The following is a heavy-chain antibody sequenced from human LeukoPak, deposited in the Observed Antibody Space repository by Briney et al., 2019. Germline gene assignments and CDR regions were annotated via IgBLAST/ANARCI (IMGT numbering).Heavy chain of an antibody. CDR2: ISRDGGTT. D-gene: IGHD3-22*01. Sequence: GESLRLSCAASGFTFTNYALHWVRQAPGKELEYVAAISRDGGTTYYGNSVRDRFTISRDNSKNTVFLQMNSLRAEDTAVYYCATLAPYYYDSGGYYAQDYWGQGTLVTVSS. J-gene: IGHJ4*02. V-gene: IGHV3-64*01. CDR3: ATLAPYYYDSGGYYAQDY. CDR1: GFTFTNYA.